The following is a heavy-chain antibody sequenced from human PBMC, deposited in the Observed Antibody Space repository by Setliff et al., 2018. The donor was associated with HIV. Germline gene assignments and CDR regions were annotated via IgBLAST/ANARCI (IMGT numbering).Heavy chain of an antibody. CDR3: ARTRGRALVSYYFDS. CDR2: VSNTGTT. D-gene: IGHD1-26*01. J-gene: IGHJ4*02. V-gene: IGHV4-28*01. CDR1: GYSISSNDW. Sequence: SETLSLTCVVSGYSISSNDWWGWIRQSPGKGLEWIGYVSNTGTTSYNPSLNSRVTMSLDTSRDQFSLKLSSVTAADTAVYYCARTRGRALVSYYFDSWGQGRLVTVSS.